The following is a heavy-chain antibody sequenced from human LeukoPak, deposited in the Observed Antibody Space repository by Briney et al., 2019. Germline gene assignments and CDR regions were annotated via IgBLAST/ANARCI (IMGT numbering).Heavy chain of an antibody. D-gene: IGHD1-26*01. CDR1: GFTFRDYY. J-gene: IGHJ4*02. V-gene: IGHV3-11*04. Sequence: GRSLRLSCTASGFTFRDYYMSWIRQVPGKGLECVSYISGTGNTIHYADSVKGRFTISRDNAKNSLYLQMNSLRAEDTAVYYCARGAVGGLAYFDYWGQGTLVTVSS. CDR2: ISGTGNTI. CDR3: ARGAVGGLAYFDY.